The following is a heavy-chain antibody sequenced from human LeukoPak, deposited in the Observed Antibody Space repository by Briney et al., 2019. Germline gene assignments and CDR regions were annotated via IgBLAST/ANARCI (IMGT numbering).Heavy chain of an antibody. J-gene: IGHJ6*03. CDR2: ISAYNGNT. CDR3: ARRYCSGGSCYGRNYYYYYMDV. V-gene: IGHV1-18*01. D-gene: IGHD2-15*01. CDR1: GYTFTSYG. Sequence: ASVKVSCKASGYTFTSYGISWVRQAPGQGLEWMGWISAYNGNTNYAQKLQGRVTMTTDTSTSTAYMELRSLRSDDTAVYYCARRYCSGGSCYGRNYYYYYMDVWGKGTTVTISS.